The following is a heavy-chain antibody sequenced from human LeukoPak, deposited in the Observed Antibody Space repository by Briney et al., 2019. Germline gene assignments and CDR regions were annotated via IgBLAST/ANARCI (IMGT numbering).Heavy chain of an antibody. Sequence: PSEPLSLTCTVSGGSISTYYWNWIRQPAGKGLEGIGRFYASGSTNYNPSLKSRVTMSLDTSKNQFSLKLSSVTAADTAMYYCARQGYCTKGICSGWFFDLWGRGTQVTVSS. V-gene: IGHV4-4*07. J-gene: IGHJ2*01. D-gene: IGHD2-8*01. CDR1: GGSISTYY. CDR2: FYASGST. CDR3: ARQGYCTKGICSGWFFDL.